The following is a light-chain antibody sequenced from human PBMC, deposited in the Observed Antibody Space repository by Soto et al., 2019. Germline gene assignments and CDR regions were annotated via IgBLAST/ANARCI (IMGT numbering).Light chain of an antibody. V-gene: IGLV3-21*02. CDR2: DCS. CDR3: QVWDTSSDPPKWV. J-gene: IGLJ3*02. Sequence: SYELTQPPSVSVAPGQTARLTCGGNNIGSKSVHWYQQKPGQAPVLVVFDCSDRPSGIPERCSGSNSGNMATLTITRVEAEDEADFYCQVWDTSSDPPKWVFGGGTKVTVL. CDR1: NIGSKS.